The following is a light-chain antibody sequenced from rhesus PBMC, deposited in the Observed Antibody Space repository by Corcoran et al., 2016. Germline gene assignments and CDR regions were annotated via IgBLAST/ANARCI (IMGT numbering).Light chain of an antibody. CDR3: LKDKQLPLT. V-gene: IGKV2-91*01. CDR1: QCLLHSNGYPY. J-gene: IGKJ4*01. Sequence: DIVMSQTPLSLSVTPGEPATISCRSSQCLLHSNGYPYLFWYLQKPGRSPQLLIYLASNRAAGVPDRVRVNGSGEYFTREISGVETEDVGLYYCLKDKQLPLTVSGGTNVES. CDR2: LAS.